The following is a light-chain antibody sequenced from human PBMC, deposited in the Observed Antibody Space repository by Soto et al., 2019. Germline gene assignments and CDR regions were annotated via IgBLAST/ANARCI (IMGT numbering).Light chain of an antibody. CDR1: QSVSSY. Sequence: EIVLTQSPATLSLSPGERATLSCRASQSVSSYLAWYQQKPGQAPRLLIYDASNMATGIPARFSGSGSGTDFTLTISGLEPEDVAFYDCQQRSNWPPTFGPGTKVDIK. CDR2: DAS. V-gene: IGKV3-11*01. J-gene: IGKJ3*01. CDR3: QQRSNWPPT.